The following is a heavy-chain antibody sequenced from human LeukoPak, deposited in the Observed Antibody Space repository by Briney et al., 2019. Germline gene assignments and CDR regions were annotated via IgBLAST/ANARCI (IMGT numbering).Heavy chain of an antibody. CDR3: AREEKRTMVRGVIIPSGYYYGMDV. CDR2: IYYSGST. D-gene: IGHD3-10*01. Sequence: PSETLSLTCTVSGGSISSSSYYWGWIRQPPGKGLEWIGSIYYSGSTYYNPSLKSRLTISVDTSKNQFSLKLSSVTAADTAVYYCAREEKRTMVRGVIIPSGYYYGMDVWGQGTTVTVSS. V-gene: IGHV4-39*01. CDR1: GGSISSSSYY. J-gene: IGHJ6*02.